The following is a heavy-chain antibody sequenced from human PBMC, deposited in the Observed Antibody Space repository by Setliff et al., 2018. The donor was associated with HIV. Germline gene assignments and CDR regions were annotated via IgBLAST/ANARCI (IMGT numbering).Heavy chain of an antibody. V-gene: IGHV3-7*03. J-gene: IGHJ4*02. D-gene: IGHD2-2*01. CDR2: INQDGSQH. CDR1: GFSFSIYW. CDR3: VRGGYTTTW. Sequence: HPGGSLRLSGAASGFSFSIYWMSWVRQAPGKGLEWVANINQDGSQHSYVDSVKGRFTISRDNAKKSLYLQMDSLRAEDTAVYYCVRGGYTTTWWGQGTLVTVSS.